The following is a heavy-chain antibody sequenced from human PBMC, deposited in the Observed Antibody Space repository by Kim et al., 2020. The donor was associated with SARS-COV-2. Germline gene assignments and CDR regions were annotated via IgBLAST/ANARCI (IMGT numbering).Heavy chain of an antibody. Sequence: NPSRKSRVTISVNTSKNHFSLKLSSVTAADTAVYYCARDPDDYGDYKSDYWGQGTLVAISS. J-gene: IGHJ4*02. CDR3: ARDPDDYGDYKSDY. V-gene: IGHV4-30-2*04. D-gene: IGHD4-17*01.